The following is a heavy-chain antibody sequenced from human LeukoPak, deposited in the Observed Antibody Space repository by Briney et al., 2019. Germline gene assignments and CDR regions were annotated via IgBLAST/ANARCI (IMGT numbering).Heavy chain of an antibody. CDR1: GLTFSNFP. Sequence: GGSPRLSCAASGLTFSNFPMHWVRQAPGKGLEWVDADSVRGRFTISRDNSKSTVYLQMNSLKPDDTAVYYCATQSITLVVVISPFDYWGQGTLVTVSS. J-gene: IGHJ4*02. V-gene: IGHV3-30*02. CDR3: ATQSITLVVVISPFDY. D-gene: IGHD3-22*01.